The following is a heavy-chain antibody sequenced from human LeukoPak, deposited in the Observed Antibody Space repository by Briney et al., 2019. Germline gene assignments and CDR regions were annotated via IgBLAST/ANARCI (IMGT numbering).Heavy chain of an antibody. J-gene: IGHJ4*02. CDR1: SYSISSGNW. CDR2: IYHSGST. V-gene: IGHV4-28*01. D-gene: IGHD6-19*01. Sequence: SETLSLTCAVSSYSISSGNWWGWVRQPPGKGLEWIGYIYHSGSTYYNPSLKSRVTMSVDTSKNQFSLNLSSVTAADTAVYFRARMTTVAVYEDWGQGTLVTVSS. CDR3: ARMTTVAVYED.